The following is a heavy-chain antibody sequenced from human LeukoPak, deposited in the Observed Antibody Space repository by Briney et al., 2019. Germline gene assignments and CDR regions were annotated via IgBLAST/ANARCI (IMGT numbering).Heavy chain of an antibody. D-gene: IGHD3-22*01. Sequence: VASVKVSSKASGFTFTAYYMHWVRQAPGQGLEWMGWINPKSGGTNYAQKFQGRVTMTTDTSISTAYVELSRLRSDDTAVYFCARDLVGGYYPLDYWGQGTLVTVSS. J-gene: IGHJ4*02. CDR3: ARDLVGGYYPLDY. CDR2: INPKSGGT. CDR1: GFTFTAYY. V-gene: IGHV1-2*02.